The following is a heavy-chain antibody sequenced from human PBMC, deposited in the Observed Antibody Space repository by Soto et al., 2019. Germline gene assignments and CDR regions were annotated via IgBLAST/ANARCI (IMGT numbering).Heavy chain of an antibody. CDR1: GGSVNNDKW. CDR3: AGQWSAGYGAFDP. D-gene: IGHD3-9*01. CDR2: IHSSGIT. V-gene: IGHV4-4*02. J-gene: IGHJ5*02. Sequence: QVQLQESGPGLVKPSGTLSLTCAVSGGSVNNDKWWSRVRQPPGKGLEWIGEIHSSGITNYNPSLKSRASIFVDKFKNQFSVKLTSVTAADTAVYFCAGQWSAGYGAFDPWGQGTLVTVSS.